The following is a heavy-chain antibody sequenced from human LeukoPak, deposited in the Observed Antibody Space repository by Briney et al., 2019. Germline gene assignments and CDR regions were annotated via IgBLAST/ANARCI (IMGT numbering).Heavy chain of an antibody. CDR3: TRDQMNY. D-gene: IGHD5-24*01. V-gene: IGHV3-53*01. CDR2: IFSNGDT. J-gene: IGHJ4*02. CDR1: EFTVSRNY. Sequence: GRTLRLSCTASEFTVSRNYMLWVRQAPGKGLEWVSLIFSNGDTHYADSVKGRFTISRDTSKNTVSLQMNSLRVEDTAMYYCTRDQMNYWGQGTLVTVSS.